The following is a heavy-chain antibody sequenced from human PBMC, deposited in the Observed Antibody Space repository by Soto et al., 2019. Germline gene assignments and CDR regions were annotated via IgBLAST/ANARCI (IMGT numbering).Heavy chain of an antibody. Sequence: QITLKESGPTLEKPTQTLTLTCTFSGFSLSTSGVGVGWIRQPPGKALEWLALIYWDDDKRYSPSLKSRLTITKDTSKNQVVLTMTNMDPVDTAIYYCAHRQQWEPYFDYWGQGTLVTVSS. V-gene: IGHV2-5*02. CDR3: AHRQQWEPYFDY. J-gene: IGHJ4*02. CDR2: IYWDDDK. CDR1: GFSLSTSGVG. D-gene: IGHD1-26*01.